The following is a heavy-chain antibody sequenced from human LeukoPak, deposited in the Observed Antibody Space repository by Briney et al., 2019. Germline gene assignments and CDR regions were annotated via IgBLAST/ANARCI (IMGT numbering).Heavy chain of an antibody. J-gene: IGHJ4*02. V-gene: IGHV3-30-3*01. D-gene: IGHD6-13*01. CDR1: GFTFSSYA. CDR2: ISYDGSNK. CDR3: AKDLAGTVPYYFDY. Sequence: GGSLRLSCAASGFTFSSYAMHWVRQAPGKGLEWVAVISYDGSNKYYADSVKGRFTISRDNSKNTLYLQMNSLRAEDTAVYYCAKDLAGTVPYYFDYWGQGTLVTVSS.